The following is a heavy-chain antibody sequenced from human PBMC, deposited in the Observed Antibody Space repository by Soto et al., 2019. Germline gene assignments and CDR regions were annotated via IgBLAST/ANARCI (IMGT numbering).Heavy chain of an antibody. D-gene: IGHD2-2*01. J-gene: IGHJ4*02. CDR1: GFTFSSYA. Sequence: GSLRLSCAASGFTFSSYAMSWVRQAPGKGLEWVSGISGSGGSTYYADSVKGRFTISRDSSKNTLHLQMNSLRAEDTAVYYCAKNSYCSRITCYGGRVDYWGQATLVTVSS. CDR2: ISGSGGST. V-gene: IGHV3-23*01. CDR3: AKNSYCSRITCYGGRVDY.